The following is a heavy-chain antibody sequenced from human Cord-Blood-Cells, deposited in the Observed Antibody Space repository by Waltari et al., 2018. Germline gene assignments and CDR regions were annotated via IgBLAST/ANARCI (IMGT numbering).Heavy chain of an antibody. D-gene: IGHD2-2*01. CDR2: IYHSGST. CDR1: GYSISSGYS. V-gene: IGHV4-38-2*02. CDR3: ARDEYCSSTSCYGVDYYYYYGMDV. J-gene: IGHJ6*02. Sequence: QVQLQESGPGLVKPSETLSLTCTVSGYSISSGYSWGWIRQPPGNGLEWHGSIYHSGSTYYNPSLKSRVTISVDTSKNQFSLKLSSVTAADTAVYYCARDEYCSSTSCYGVDYYYYYGMDVWGQGTTVTVSS.